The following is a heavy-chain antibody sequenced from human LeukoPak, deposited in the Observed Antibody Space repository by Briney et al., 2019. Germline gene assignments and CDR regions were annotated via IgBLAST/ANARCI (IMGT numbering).Heavy chain of an antibody. CDR1: GFTFSGSA. CDR2: IRSKANSYAT. V-gene: IGHV3-73*01. J-gene: IGHJ5*02. CDR3: TRRLDPDP. Sequence: GGSLRLSCAASGFTFSGSAMHWVRQASGKGLEWVGRIRSKANSYATAYAALVKGRLTISRDDSKNTAYLQMNSLKTEDTAVYYCTRRLDPDPWGQGTLVTVSS. D-gene: IGHD1-1*01.